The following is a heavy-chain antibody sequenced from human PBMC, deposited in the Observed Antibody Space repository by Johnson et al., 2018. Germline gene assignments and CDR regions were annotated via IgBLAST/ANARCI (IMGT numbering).Heavy chain of an antibody. CDR3: EVEMQNI. CDR2: IIPIVDIA. CDR1: GYSFTSYP. D-gene: IGHD5-24*01. Sequence: QVQLVQSGAEVHKPGASVKLSCQASGYSFTSYPIHWLRRAPGQGLEWVGRIIPIVDIANYAQKFQGRATMTGDKFTMIAHLDLSRLRSEDTAVYYCEVEMQNIWGQGTMGTVSS. J-gene: IGHJ3*02. V-gene: IGHV1-69*04.